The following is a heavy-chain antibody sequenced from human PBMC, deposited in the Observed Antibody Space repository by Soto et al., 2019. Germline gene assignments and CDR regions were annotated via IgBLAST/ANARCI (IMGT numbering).Heavy chain of an antibody. CDR3: ARAGAATLSDY. J-gene: IGHJ4*02. V-gene: IGHV4-59*01. D-gene: IGHD2-15*01. CDR2: IYYSGST. Sequence: SETLSLTCTVSGGSISNYYWSWIRQPPGKGLEWIGYIYYSGSTNYNPSLKSRVTISVDTSKNQFSLKLSSVTAVDTAVYYCARAGAATLSDYWGQGTLVTVSS. CDR1: GGSISNYY.